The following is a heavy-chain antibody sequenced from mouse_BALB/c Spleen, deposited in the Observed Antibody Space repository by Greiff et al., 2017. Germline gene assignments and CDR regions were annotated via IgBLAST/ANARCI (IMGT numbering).Heavy chain of an antibody. CDR3: TRKGKGVAY. J-gene: IGHJ3*01. CDR2: IDPETGGT. V-gene: IGHV1-15*01. CDR1: GYTFTDYE. Sequence: QVQLQQSGAELVRPGASVTLSCKASGYTFTDYEMHWVKQTPVHGLEWIGAIDPETGGTAYNQKFKGKATLTADKSSSTAYMELRSLTSEDSAVYYCTRKGKGVAYWGQGTLVTVSA.